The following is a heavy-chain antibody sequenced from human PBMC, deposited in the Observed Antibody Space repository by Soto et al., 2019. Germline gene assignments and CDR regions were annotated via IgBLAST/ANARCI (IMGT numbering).Heavy chain of an antibody. J-gene: IGHJ6*02. D-gene: IGHD2-2*01. CDR2: IDPSDSYT. Sequence: GESLKISCKGSGYSFTSYWISWVRQMPGKGLEWMGRIDPSDSYTNYSPSFQGHVTISADKSISTAYLQWSSLKASDTAMYYCASYQYCSSTSCYGVGSGYYYGMDVWGQGTTVTV. V-gene: IGHV5-10-1*01. CDR1: GYSFTSYW. CDR3: ASYQYCSSTSCYGVGSGYYYGMDV.